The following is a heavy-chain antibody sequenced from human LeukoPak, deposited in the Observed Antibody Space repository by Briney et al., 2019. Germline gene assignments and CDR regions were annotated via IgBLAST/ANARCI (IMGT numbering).Heavy chain of an antibody. CDR1: GYSFSTYG. V-gene: IGHV1-18*01. CDR2: ISVYNGNT. D-gene: IGHD3-10*01. Sequence: ASVKVSCKASGYSFSTYGISWARQAPGQGLEWMGWISVYNGNTKYAQKFQGRVTMTTEKSTSTGYMELRSLRSDDTAVYYCARGATVRGGSMLHNWFDPGGQGTLVTVSS. CDR3: ARGATVRGGSMLHNWFDP. J-gene: IGHJ5*02.